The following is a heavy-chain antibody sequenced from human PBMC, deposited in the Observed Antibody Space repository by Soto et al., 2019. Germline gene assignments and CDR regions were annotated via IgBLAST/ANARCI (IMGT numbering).Heavy chain of an antibody. J-gene: IGHJ4*02. Sequence: GASVKVSCKASGGGNLRYYRTTWVLRAPGHWLECIGGIIPKLCSANYSQKFQGIFTITADDSTNIFYMELRSLRSYYTAVYYCSRGVEGYNLGAVYWGQGTPVTVSS. D-gene: IGHD5-12*01. CDR2: IIPKLCSA. V-gene: IGHV1-69*13. CDR3: SRGVEGYNLGAVY. CDR1: GGGNLRYYR.